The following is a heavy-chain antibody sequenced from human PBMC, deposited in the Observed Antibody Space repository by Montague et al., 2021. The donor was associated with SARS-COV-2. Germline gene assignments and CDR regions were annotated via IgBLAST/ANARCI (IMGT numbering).Heavy chain of an antibody. J-gene: IGHJ4*02. Sequence: SETLSLTCTVSGGGSTSSSHWWSWARQPPGKGLEWIGEIYHDGSTNYNPSLKSRLTISVDKSKNQFSLKLSSVAAADTAVYYCARFTSTGSGSYYIFDYWGQGTLVTVSS. V-gene: IGHV4-4*02. CDR2: IYHDGST. CDR3: ARFTSTGSGSYYIFDY. CDR1: GGGSTSSSHW. D-gene: IGHD1-26*01.